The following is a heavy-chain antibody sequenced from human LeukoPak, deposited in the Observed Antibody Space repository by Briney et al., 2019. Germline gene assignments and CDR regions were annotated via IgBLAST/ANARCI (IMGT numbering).Heavy chain of an antibody. CDR2: INDNGGTT. CDR1: GITFRTYP. Sequence: GGSLRLSCVDSGITFRTYPMSWVRQTPGKGLEWISFINDNGGTTNYADSVKGRFTISRDNSKNTLYLQMNTLRDEDTAVYYCANWAGGETQRGRWHGPFHYWGQGTLVTVSS. CDR3: ANWAGGETQRGRWHGPFHY. D-gene: IGHD3-16*01. J-gene: IGHJ4*02. V-gene: IGHV3-23*01.